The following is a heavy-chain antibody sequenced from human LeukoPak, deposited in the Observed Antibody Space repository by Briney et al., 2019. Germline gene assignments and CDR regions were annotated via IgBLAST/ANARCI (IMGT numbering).Heavy chain of an antibody. CDR1: GFTFNDHA. D-gene: IGHD3-22*01. V-gene: IGHV3-9*01. Sequence: PGGSLRLSCAASGFTFNDHAMYWVRQALGKGLEWVSGINWNSDNIFYADSVKGRFTISRDDDNNSLFLQMNSLRTEDTALYYCARASYYYHTTGLGDVDIWGQGTMVTVSS. J-gene: IGHJ3*02. CDR2: INWNSDNI. CDR3: ARASYYYHTTGLGDVDI.